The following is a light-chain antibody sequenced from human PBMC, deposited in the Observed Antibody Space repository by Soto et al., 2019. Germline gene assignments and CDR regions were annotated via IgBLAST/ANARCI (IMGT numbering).Light chain of an antibody. J-gene: IGKJ2*01. CDR3: QQYASSPYT. Sequence: EIVMAQSPSTLSVSPGERATLSCRASQSVSTNLAWYQQKPGQVPRLVISGASNRATGIPDRFSGSGSGTDFTLTITTLEPEDSAVYFCQQYASSPYTFGQGTKVDIK. CDR2: GAS. CDR1: QSVSTN. V-gene: IGKV3-20*01.